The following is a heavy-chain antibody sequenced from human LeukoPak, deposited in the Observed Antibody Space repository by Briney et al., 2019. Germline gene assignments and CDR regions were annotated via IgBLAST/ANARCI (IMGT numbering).Heavy chain of an antibody. CDR3: ARDRGYSYGLDY. CDR1: GYAFSALY. D-gene: IGHD5-18*01. Sequence: ASVKVSCKPSGYAFSALYIHWVRQAPGQGLEWMGWIDPNSGGTISAQKFQGRVTMTKDTSISTVSMELNRLKSDDTAVYYCARDRGYSYGLDYWGQGTLVTVSS. J-gene: IGHJ4*02. CDR2: IDPNSGGT. V-gene: IGHV1-2*02.